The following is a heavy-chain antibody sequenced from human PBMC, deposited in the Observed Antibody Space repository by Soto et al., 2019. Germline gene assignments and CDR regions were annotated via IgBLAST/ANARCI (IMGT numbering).Heavy chain of an antibody. V-gene: IGHV5-51*01. CDR1: GYSFTSYW. J-gene: IGHJ5*02. Sequence: PGESLKISCKGSGYSFTSYWIGWVRQMPGKGLEWMGIIYPGDSDTRYSPSFQGQVTISADKSISTAYLQWSSLKASDTAMYYCARLGLGSSSWYNWFDPWGQGTLVTVSS. CDR3: ARLGLGSSSWYNWFDP. D-gene: IGHD6-13*01. CDR2: IYPGDSDT.